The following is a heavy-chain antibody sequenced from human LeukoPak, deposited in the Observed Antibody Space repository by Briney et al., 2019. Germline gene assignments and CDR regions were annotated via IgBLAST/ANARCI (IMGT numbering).Heavy chain of an antibody. CDR1: GGTFSSYA. CDR2: INPSGGST. D-gene: IGHD5-24*01. CDR3: ARDGQDGYNTRGDY. J-gene: IGHJ4*02. Sequence: ASVKVSCKASGGTFSSYAISWVRQAPGQGLEWMGIINPSGGSTSYAQKFQGRVTMTRDMSTSTVYMELSSLRSEDTAVYYCARDGQDGYNTRGDYWGQGTLVTVSS. V-gene: IGHV1-46*01.